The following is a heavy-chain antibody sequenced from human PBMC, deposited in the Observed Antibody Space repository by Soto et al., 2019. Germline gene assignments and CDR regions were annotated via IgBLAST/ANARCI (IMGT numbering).Heavy chain of an antibody. CDR1: GYTFTGYY. CDR3: ARSIAARLATYYYYGMDV. V-gene: IGHV1-2*04. CDR2: INPNSGGT. D-gene: IGHD6-6*01. Sequence: ASVKVSCKASGYTFTGYYMHWVRQAPGQGREWMGWINPNSGGTNYAQKFQGWVTMTRDTSISTAYMELSRLRSDDTAVYYCARSIAARLATYYYYGMDVWGQGTTVTVSS. J-gene: IGHJ6*02.